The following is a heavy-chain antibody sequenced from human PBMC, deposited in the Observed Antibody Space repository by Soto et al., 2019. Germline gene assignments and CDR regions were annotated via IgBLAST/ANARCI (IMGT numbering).Heavy chain of an antibody. D-gene: IGHD6-13*01. CDR3: AREVIAAAGRYYIDY. CDR2: ISHDGTTK. Sequence: SLRLSCAASGFTFSSYPMHWVRQAPGKGLEWVAVISHDGTTKHYADSVKGRFTISRDNSKNTLYLQMSSLGAEDTAVYYCAREVIAAAGRYYIDYWGQGTLVTVSS. J-gene: IGHJ4*02. CDR1: GFTFSSYP. V-gene: IGHV3-30-3*01.